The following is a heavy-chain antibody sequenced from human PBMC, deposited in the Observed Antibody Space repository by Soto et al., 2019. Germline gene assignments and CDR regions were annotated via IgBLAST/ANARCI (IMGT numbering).Heavy chain of an antibody. D-gene: IGHD3-10*01. Sequence: QVQLVESGGGVVQPGRSLRLSCAASGFTFSSYGMHWVRQAPGKGLEWVAVISYDGSNKYYADSVKGRFTISRDNSKNTLYLQMNSLRAEDTAVYYFAPWFVAFDYWGQGTLVTVSS. V-gene: IGHV3-30*03. CDR2: ISYDGSNK. J-gene: IGHJ4*02. CDR3: APWFVAFDY. CDR1: GFTFSSYG.